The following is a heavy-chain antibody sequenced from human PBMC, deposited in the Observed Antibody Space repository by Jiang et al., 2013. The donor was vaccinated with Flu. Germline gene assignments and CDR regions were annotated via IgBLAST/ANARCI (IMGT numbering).Heavy chain of an antibody. CDR3: ARYLKWELRTNNWFDP. D-gene: IGHD1-26*01. J-gene: IGHJ5*02. CDR2: IYYSGST. CDR1: GGSISSGGYY. V-gene: IGHV4-31*03. Sequence: GSGLVKPSQTLSLTCTVSGGSISSGGYYWSWIRQHPGKGLEWIGYIYYSGSTYYNPSLKSRVTISVDTSKNQFSLKLSSVTAADTAVYYCARYLKWELRTNNWFDPWGQGTLVTVSS.